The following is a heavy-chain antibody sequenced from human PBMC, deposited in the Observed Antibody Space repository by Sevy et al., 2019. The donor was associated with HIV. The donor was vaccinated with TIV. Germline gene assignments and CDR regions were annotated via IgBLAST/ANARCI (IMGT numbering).Heavy chain of an antibody. D-gene: IGHD1-1*01. CDR3: ARDTNYFYVDV. CDR1: GFSFSNYW. CDR2: IKPDGRVK. J-gene: IGHJ6*03. V-gene: IGHV3-7*01. Sequence: GGSLRLSCVVSGFSFSNYWMTWVRQAPGKGLEWVAKIKPDGRVKSYVDSGKGRFTISRDNAKNSLSLQMNSLSAEDTAVYYCARDTNYFYVDVWGKGTTVTVSS.